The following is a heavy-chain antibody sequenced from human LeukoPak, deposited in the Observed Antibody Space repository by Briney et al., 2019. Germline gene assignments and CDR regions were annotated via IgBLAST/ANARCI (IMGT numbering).Heavy chain of an antibody. CDR1: GGSISSYY. CDR2: IFYSGNT. CDR3: ARGDVIAVAGTEVFDY. J-gene: IGHJ4*02. D-gene: IGHD6-19*01. V-gene: IGHV4-59*01. Sequence: PETLSLTCTVSGGSISSYYWSWIRQPPGKGLEWIGYIFYSGNTNYNPSLKSRVTISVDTSKNQFSLKLSSVTAADTAVYYCARGDVIAVAGTEVFDYWGQGTLVTVSS.